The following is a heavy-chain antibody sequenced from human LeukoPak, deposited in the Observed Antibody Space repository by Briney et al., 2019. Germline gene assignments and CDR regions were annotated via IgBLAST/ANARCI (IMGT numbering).Heavy chain of an antibody. J-gene: IGHJ4*02. CDR2: IYYSGST. CDR1: GGSISSSSYY. D-gene: IGHD5-24*01. Sequence: PSETLSLTCTVSGGSISSSSYYWGWIRQPPGKGPEWIGSIYYSGSTYYNPSLKSRVTISVDTSKNQFSLKLSSVTAADTAVYYCARNYIEFDYWGQGTLVTVSS. V-gene: IGHV4-39*01. CDR3: ARNYIEFDY.